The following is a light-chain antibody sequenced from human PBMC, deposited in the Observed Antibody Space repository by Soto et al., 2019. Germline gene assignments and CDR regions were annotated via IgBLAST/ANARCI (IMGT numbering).Light chain of an antibody. J-gene: IGKJ5*01. CDR2: WAS. V-gene: IGKV4-1*01. Sequence: DIQMTQSPSSLSASVGDRVTITCQSVLSNNNHYLAWFQQKPGQPPKLLIYWASTRGSGVPDRFSGSGSGTDFTLTINILHEEYVVVYYWQRQHSDPITFGQGTRLEIK. CDR3: QRQHSDPIT. CDR1: QSVLSNNNHY.